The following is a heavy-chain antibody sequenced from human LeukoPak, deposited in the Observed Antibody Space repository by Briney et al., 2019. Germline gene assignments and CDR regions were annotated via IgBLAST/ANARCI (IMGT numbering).Heavy chain of an antibody. Sequence: PGGSLRLPCAASGFTLSNFPMSWVRQAPGRGLEWVAIIKHDESEKYYVDSVKGRFTISRDSAKNSLYLQMNSLRAEDTTVYYCARDLPTIDYWGQGTLVTVSS. V-gene: IGHV3-7*01. J-gene: IGHJ4*02. CDR1: GFTLSNFP. CDR3: ARDLPTIDY. CDR2: IKHDESEK.